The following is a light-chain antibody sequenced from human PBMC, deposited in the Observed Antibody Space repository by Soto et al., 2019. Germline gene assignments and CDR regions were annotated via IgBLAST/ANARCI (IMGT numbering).Light chain of an antibody. CDR2: AAS. CDR3: QQYITYPIT. J-gene: IGKJ5*01. CDR1: QSISSY. V-gene: IGKV1-39*01. Sequence: DIQMTQSPSSLSATVGDRVTVTCRASQSISSYLNWYQQKPGKAPKLLIYAASSLQSGVPSRFSGSGSGTDFTLTISSLQPEDFATYYCQQYITYPITFGQGTRLE.